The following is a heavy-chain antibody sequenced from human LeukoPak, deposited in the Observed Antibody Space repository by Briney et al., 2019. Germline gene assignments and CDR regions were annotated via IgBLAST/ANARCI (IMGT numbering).Heavy chain of an antibody. CDR1: GFTFSDYF. CDR2: ISGSSRHI. Sequence: PGGSLRLSCAASGFTFSDYFMNWVRQAPGKGLEYVSSISGSSRHIYYADSVKGRFTISRDNTKSSLYLQMNSLRVEDMAVYYCARGYCGGDCYGDWGQGTLVTVS. J-gene: IGHJ1*01. V-gene: IGHV3-21*01. CDR3: ARGYCGGDCYGD. D-gene: IGHD2-21*02.